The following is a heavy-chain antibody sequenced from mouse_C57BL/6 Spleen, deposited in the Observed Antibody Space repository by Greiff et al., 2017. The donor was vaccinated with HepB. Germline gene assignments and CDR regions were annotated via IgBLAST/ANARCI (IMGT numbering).Heavy chain of an antibody. J-gene: IGHJ3*01. CDR2: INPSTGGT. CDR3: ARGYYPGAY. D-gene: IGHD1-1*01. Sequence: EVHLVESGPELVKPGASVKISCKASGYSFTGYYMNWVKQSPEKSLEWIGEINPSTGGTTYNQKFKAKATLTVDKSSSTAYMQLKSLTSEDSAVYYCARGYYPGAYWGQGTLVTVSA. V-gene: IGHV1-42*01. CDR1: GYSFTGYY.